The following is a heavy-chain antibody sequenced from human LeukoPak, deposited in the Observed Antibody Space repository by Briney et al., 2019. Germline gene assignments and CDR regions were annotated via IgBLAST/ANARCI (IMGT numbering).Heavy chain of an antibody. CDR3: ARGAGSYYNVLDY. CDR1: GDTLTTYA. J-gene: IGHJ4*01. Sequence: GASVKVSCKASGDTLTTYAISWVRQAPGQGLEWVGRIIPSIGKANYAQNFQGKVTIIADKSTSTVYVELSRLRSEDTAVYYCARGAGSYYNVLDYWGQGTLVAVSS. D-gene: IGHD3-10*01. V-gene: IGHV1-69*04. CDR2: IIPSIGKA.